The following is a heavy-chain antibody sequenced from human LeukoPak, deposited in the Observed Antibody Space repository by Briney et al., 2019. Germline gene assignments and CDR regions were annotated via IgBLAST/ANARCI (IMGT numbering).Heavy chain of an antibody. CDR1: GFTFDAYA. CDR3: AKDIQLST. CDR2: ISGDGGST. V-gene: IGHV3-43*02. Sequence: PGGSLRLSCAASGFTFDAYAMHWVRQGPGKGLEWVSLISGDGGSTYYADSVKGRFTISRDNSKNTLSLQMNSLRVEDTAMYFCAKDIQLSTWGLGTMVTVSS. D-gene: IGHD5-24*01. J-gene: IGHJ3*01.